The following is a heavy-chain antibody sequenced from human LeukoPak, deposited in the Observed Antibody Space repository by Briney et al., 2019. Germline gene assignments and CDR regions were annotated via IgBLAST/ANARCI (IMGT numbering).Heavy chain of an antibody. CDR2: ISAYNGNT. Sequence: ASVTVSFKASGYRFTSYGISWVRQAPGQGLEWMAWISAYNGNTNYAQKFQGRVIMTTDTSTSTAYMELRSLRSDDTAVYYCARDPDCSSTRCSESPFDYWGQGTLVTVSS. CDR3: ARDPDCSSTRCSESPFDY. CDR1: GYRFTSYG. J-gene: IGHJ4*02. V-gene: IGHV1-18*01. D-gene: IGHD2-2*01.